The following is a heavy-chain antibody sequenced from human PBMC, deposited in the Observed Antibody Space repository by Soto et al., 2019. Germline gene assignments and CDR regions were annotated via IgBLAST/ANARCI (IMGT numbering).Heavy chain of an antibody. CDR1: GGSISSGGYY. D-gene: IGHD3-22*01. CDR2: IYYTGSA. Sequence: SETLSLTCTVSGGSISSGGYYWSWIRQHPGKGLEWIGYIYYTGSAYYNPSLKSRLTISVDTSNNQFSLKLSSVTAADTAVYYCAREAYYYDSSGYFSKYFDSWGQGTLVTVSS. J-gene: IGHJ4*02. V-gene: IGHV4-31*03. CDR3: AREAYYYDSSGYFSKYFDS.